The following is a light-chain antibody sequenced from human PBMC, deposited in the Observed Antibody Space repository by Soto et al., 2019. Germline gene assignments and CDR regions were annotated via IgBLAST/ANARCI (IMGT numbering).Light chain of an antibody. Sequence: QSALTQPASVSGSPGQSITISCTGTSNDVGEYNYVSWYQQHPGKAPKLMIYEVNNRPSGVSNRFSGSKSGNTASLTISGLQAEDEADYYCNSYARGNIYVFGTGTKLTVL. CDR3: NSYARGNIYV. CDR2: EVN. V-gene: IGLV2-14*01. CDR1: SNDVGEYNY. J-gene: IGLJ1*01.